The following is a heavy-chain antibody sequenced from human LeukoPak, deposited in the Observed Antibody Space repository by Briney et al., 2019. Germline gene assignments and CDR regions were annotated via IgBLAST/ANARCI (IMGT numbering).Heavy chain of an antibody. J-gene: IGHJ3*02. CDR1: GFTVSSNY. CDR3: ARYCSSTSCPHDAFDI. V-gene: IGHV3-53*01. Sequence: EGSLRLSCAASGFTVSSNYMSWVRQAPGKGLEWVSVIYSGGSTYYADSVKGRFTISRDNSKNTLYLQMNSLRAEDTAVYYCARYCSSTSCPHDAFDIWGQGTMVTVSS. CDR2: IYSGGST. D-gene: IGHD2-2*01.